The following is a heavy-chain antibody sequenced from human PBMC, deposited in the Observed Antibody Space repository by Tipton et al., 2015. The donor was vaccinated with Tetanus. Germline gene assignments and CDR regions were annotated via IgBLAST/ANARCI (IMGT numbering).Heavy chain of an antibody. Sequence: TLSLTCNVTGALLTTGGYSWGWIRQPPGKGLAWMGDISHTGRPKYNPSLKSRLTMSVDTSRTQFSLKMESVTAADTAVYYCARLAWRPDRSMLTVPRYFDKWGQGTLVAVSS. CDR2: ISHTGRP. CDR1: GALLTTGGYS. J-gene: IGHJ4*02. D-gene: IGHD2-8*01. CDR3: ARLAWRPDRSMLTVPRYFDK. V-gene: IGHV4-61*08.